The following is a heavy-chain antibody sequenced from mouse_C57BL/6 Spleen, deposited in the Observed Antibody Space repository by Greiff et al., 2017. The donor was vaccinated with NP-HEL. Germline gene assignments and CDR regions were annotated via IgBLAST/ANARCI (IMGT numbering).Heavy chain of an antibody. D-gene: IGHD2-10*02. CDR3: AREEYGNLYAMDY. Sequence: EVMLVESGGGLVKPGGSLKLSCAASGFTFSSYAMSWVRQTPEKRLEWVATISDGGSYTYYPDNVKGRFTISRDNAKNNLYLQMSHLKSEDTAMYYVAREEYGNLYAMDYWGQGTSVNVSS. J-gene: IGHJ4*01. CDR1: GFTFSSYA. CDR2: ISDGGSYT. V-gene: IGHV5-4*01.